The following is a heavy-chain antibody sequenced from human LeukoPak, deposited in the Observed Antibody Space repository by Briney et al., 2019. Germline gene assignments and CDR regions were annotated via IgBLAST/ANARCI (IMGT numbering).Heavy chain of an antibody. CDR2: ISSSGRSI. J-gene: IGHJ4*02. V-gene: IGHV3-48*03. CDR3: ARDDSAWYAY. CDR1: GFTFSSYE. Sequence: PGGSLRLSCAASGFTFSSYEMNWVRQAPGKGLEWVSYISSSGRSIYYADSVKGRFTISRDNAKNPLYLQMNSLRAEDTAVYYCARDDSAWYAYWGPGTLVTVSS. D-gene: IGHD6-19*01.